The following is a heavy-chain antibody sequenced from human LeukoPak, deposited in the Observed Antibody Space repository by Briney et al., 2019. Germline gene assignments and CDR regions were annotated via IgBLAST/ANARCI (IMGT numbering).Heavy chain of an antibody. D-gene: IGHD5-18*01. CDR1: GFTFSSYA. Sequence: PGGSLRLSCAASGFTFSSYAMSSVRQAPGKGLEWVSAISGSGGSTYYADSVKGRFTISRDNSKNTLYLQMNSLRAEDTAVYYCAKVSRDTAMVDPDFDYWGQGTLVTVSS. J-gene: IGHJ4*02. V-gene: IGHV3-23*01. CDR2: ISGSGGST. CDR3: AKVSRDTAMVDPDFDY.